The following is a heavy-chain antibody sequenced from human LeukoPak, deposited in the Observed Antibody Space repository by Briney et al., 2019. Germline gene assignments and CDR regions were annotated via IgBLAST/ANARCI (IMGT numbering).Heavy chain of an antibody. V-gene: IGHV3-23*01. CDR2: ISSSGGST. J-gene: IGHJ4*02. D-gene: IGHD3-9*01. Sequence: GGSLRLSCVASGFTFSRYAMSWVRQAPGKGLEWVSAISSSGGSTYYADSVKGRLTISRDNSKNTLYLQVNSLRAEDTAVYYCARDRSSRYFDWLLYGDYWGQGTLVTVSS. CDR3: ARDRSSRYFDWLLYGDY. CDR1: GFTFSRYA.